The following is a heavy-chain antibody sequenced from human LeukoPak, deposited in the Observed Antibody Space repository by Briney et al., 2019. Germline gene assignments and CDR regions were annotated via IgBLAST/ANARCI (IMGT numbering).Heavy chain of an antibody. D-gene: IGHD4-17*01. Sequence: PSETLSLTCTVSGGSISSYYWSWIRQPSGKGLEWIGYIYYSGSTNYNPSLKSRVTISVDTSKNQFSLKLSSVTAADTAVYYCARVATTVTLFDYWGQGTLVTVSS. V-gene: IGHV4-59*01. CDR1: GGSISSYY. CDR2: IYYSGST. J-gene: IGHJ4*02. CDR3: ARVATTVTLFDY.